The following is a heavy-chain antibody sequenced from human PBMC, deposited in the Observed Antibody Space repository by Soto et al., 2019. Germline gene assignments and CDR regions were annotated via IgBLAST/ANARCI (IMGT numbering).Heavy chain of an antibody. CDR1: GFTSSSYV. CDR3: ARGYDFLRNTYSTMYV. D-gene: IGHD2-21*01. Sequence: GGSLRLSCAASGFTSSSYVMRWVRQAPGKGLEWVSSIGSSGDTYYADSVKGRFTISRDNSKNTLYLQMNNLRAEDTAVYYCARGYDFLRNTYSTMYVWGQGTSVTVSS. V-gene: IGHV3-23*01. J-gene: IGHJ6*02. CDR2: IGSSGDT.